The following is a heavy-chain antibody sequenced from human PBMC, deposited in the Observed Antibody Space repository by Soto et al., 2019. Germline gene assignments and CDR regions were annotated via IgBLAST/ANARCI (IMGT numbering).Heavy chain of an antibody. CDR3: ARVGAYGSGSYYKGDPRGGMDV. D-gene: IGHD3-10*01. CDR2: IYYSGST. CDR1: GGSISSGGYY. V-gene: IGHV4-61*08. Sequence: TRSLTCTVSGGSISSGGYYWSWIRQHPGKGPEWIGYIYYSGSTNYNPSLKSRVTISVDTSKNQFSLKLSSVTAADTAVYYCARVGAYGSGSYYKGDPRGGMDVWGQGTTVTVSS. J-gene: IGHJ6*02.